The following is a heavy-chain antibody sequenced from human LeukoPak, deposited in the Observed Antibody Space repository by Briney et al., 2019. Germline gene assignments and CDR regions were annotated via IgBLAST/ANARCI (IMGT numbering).Heavy chain of an antibody. Sequence: GASVKVSCKASGGTFSSYTITWVRQAPGQGLEWMGRIIPILGIANYAQKFQGRVTITADKSTSTAYMELSSLRSEDTAVYYCARSEGHRGRYYYYYYMDVWGKGTTVTVSS. CDR1: GGTFSSYT. J-gene: IGHJ6*03. D-gene: IGHD3-10*01. V-gene: IGHV1-69*02. CDR2: IIPILGIA. CDR3: ARSEGHRGRYYYYYYMDV.